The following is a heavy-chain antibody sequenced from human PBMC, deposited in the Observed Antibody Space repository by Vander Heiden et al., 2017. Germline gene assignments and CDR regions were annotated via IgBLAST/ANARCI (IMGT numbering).Heavy chain of an antibody. CDR3: ARFANSETGLAY. CDR2: IGGDDIQK. J-gene: IGHJ4*02. V-gene: IGHV3-30*01. Sequence: QGHLVESGGGVVQPGRSLRLSCEASGFSFSTYSMHWVRQAPGKGLEWVAVIGGDDIQKYYADSVKGRFTISRDNSKNTLYLQMNSLTAEDTAVYYCARFANSETGLAYWGQGTLVTVSS. CDR1: GFSFSTYS. D-gene: IGHD1-1*01.